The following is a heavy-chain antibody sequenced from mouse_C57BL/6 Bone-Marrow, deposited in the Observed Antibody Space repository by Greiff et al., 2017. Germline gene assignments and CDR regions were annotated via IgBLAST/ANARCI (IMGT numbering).Heavy chain of an antibody. D-gene: IGHD1-1*01. CDR1: GFNIKDDY. CDR3: TNDYYGSRGDY. J-gene: IGHJ2*01. CDR2: IDPENGDT. V-gene: IGHV14-4*01. Sequence: EVMLVESGAELVRPGASVKLSCTASGFNIKDDYMHWVKQRPEQGLEWIGWIDPENGDTEYASKFQGKATITADTSSNTAYLQLSSLTSEDTAVCYCTNDYYGSRGDYWGQGTTLTVSS.